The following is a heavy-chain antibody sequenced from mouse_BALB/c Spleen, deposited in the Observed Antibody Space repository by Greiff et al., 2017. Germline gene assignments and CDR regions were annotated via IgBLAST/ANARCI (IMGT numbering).Heavy chain of an antibody. D-gene: IGHD1-1*01. CDR3: ARGVRYYFDY. V-gene: IGHV1-4*01. CDR2: INPSSGYT. CDR1: GYTFTSYT. J-gene: IGHJ2*01. Sequence: VQLQQSGAELARPGASVKMSCKASGYTFTSYTMHRVKQRPGQGLEWIGYINPSSGYTNYNQKFKDKATLTADKSSSTAYMQLSSLTSEDSAVYYCARGVRYYFDYWGQGTTLTVSS.